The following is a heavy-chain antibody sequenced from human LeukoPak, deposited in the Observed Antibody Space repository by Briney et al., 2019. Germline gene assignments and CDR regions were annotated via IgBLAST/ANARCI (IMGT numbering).Heavy chain of an antibody. CDR2: IGASGGFT. CDR3: AKAISTSLYYYYMDV. Sequence: GGSLRLSCAASGFTVTSYAMNWVRQAPGKGLERVSTIGASGGFTNYADSVKGRFTISRDNSRNTLYLQMNSLRVEDTAVYYCAKAISTSLYYYYMDVWGKGTTVTVSS. D-gene: IGHD2-2*01. J-gene: IGHJ6*03. CDR1: GFTVTSYA. V-gene: IGHV3-23*01.